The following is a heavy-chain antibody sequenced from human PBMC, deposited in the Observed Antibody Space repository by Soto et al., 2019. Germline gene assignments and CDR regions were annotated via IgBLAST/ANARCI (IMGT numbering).Heavy chain of an antibody. CDR2: ISSRSSYT. J-gene: IGHJ5*02. Sequence: PGGSLRLSCAASGFTFTSYSMNWVRRAPGKGLEWVSSISSRSSYTYYADSVKGRFTISRDNSKNTLYLQMNSLRAEDTAVYYCAKDREPSSGPRGGFDPWGQGTLVTVSS. D-gene: IGHD3-22*01. CDR1: GFTFTSYS. CDR3: AKDREPSSGPRGGFDP. V-gene: IGHV3-21*04.